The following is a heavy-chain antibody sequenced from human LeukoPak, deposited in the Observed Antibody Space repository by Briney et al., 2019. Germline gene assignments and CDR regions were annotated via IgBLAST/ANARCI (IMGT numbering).Heavy chain of an antibody. CDR2: IYSGGST. CDR3: ARAEVSSSSWMYYFDY. CDR1: GFTVSSNY. Sequence: AGGSLRLSCAASGFTVSSNYMSWVRQAPGKGLEWVSVIYSGGSTYYADSVKGRFTISRDNSKNTLYLQMNSLRAEDTAVYYCARAEVSSSSWMYYFDYWGQGTLVTVSS. V-gene: IGHV3-53*01. D-gene: IGHD6-13*01. J-gene: IGHJ4*02.